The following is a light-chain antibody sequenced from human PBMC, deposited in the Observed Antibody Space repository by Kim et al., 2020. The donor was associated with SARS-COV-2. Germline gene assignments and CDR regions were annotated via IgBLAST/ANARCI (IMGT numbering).Light chain of an antibody. CDR3: QVWDSSSDHVV. V-gene: IGLV3-21*04. Sequence: AAGKTARITRGGNNIGSKSLHWYQQKPGQAAVLVIYYDSDRPSGIPERFSGCNTGSTTTLTISRVEAGDEADYYCQVWDSSSDHVVFGGGTKLTVL. CDR2: YDS. J-gene: IGLJ2*01. CDR1: NIGSKS.